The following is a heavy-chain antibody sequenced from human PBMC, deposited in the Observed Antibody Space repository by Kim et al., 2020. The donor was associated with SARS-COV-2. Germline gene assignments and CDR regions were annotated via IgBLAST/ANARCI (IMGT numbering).Heavy chain of an antibody. D-gene: IGHD6-13*01. Sequence: GGSLRLSCAASGFTFSSYNMNWVRHVPGKGLEWVSSITSSFSTYYADSVKGRVTISRDNAKTSLYLQMNSLRAEDSAVYYCARDAAYVTSWYAYWAQGT. CDR1: GFTFSSYN. V-gene: IGHV3-21*01. CDR2: ITSSFST. J-gene: IGHJ4*02. CDR3: ARDAAYVTSWYAY.